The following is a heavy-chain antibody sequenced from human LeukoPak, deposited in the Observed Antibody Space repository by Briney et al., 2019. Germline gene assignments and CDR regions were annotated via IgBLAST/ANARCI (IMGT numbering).Heavy chain of an antibody. CDR2: IKQDGSEK. CDR3: LKESRGGAIFDH. CDR1: GFTFSTYW. Sequence: GGSLRLSCAASGFTFSTYWMTWVRQAPGKGLEWVANIKQDGSEKFYVDSVKGRFTISRDNPKNSLYLQMNSLRAEDTAVYYCLKESRGGAIFDHWGQGTLVTVSS. D-gene: IGHD3-10*01. V-gene: IGHV3-7*01. J-gene: IGHJ4*02.